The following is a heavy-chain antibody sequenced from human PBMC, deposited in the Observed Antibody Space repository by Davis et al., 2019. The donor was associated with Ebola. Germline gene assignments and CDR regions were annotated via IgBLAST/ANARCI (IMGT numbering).Heavy chain of an antibody. V-gene: IGHV3-21*01. D-gene: IGHD1-26*01. Sequence: GGSLKISCAASGFTFSSYSMNWVRQAPGKGLEWVSSISSSSSYIYYADSVKGRFTISRDNAKNSLYLQMNSLRAEDTAVYYCARTVGANYYYGMDVWGKGTTVTVSS. CDR3: ARTVGANYYYGMDV. J-gene: IGHJ6*04. CDR2: ISSSSSYI. CDR1: GFTFSSYS.